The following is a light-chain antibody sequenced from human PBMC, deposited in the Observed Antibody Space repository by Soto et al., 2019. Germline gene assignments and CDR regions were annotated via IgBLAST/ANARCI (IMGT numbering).Light chain of an antibody. CDR2: AAS. V-gene: IGKV1-39*01. J-gene: IGKJ5*01. CDR1: QSISSY. Sequence: DIKITQPPSSVSACIGGPRTITCRASQSISSYLNWYQQKPGKAPKXMIYAASSLQSGVPSRFSGSGSGTDFTITISSLQPEDVATYYCQQSYSTPHTLGQGTRLEIK. CDR3: QQSYSTPHT.